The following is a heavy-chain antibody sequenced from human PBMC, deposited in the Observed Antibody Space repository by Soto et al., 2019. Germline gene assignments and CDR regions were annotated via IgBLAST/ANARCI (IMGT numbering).Heavy chain of an antibody. Sequence: GGSLRLSCAASGFTFSSYAMSWVRQAPGKGLEWVSAISGSGGSTYYADSVKGRFTISRDNSKNTLYLQMNSLRAEDTAVYYCAKDLEYSSSPYYFDYWGQGTLVTVSS. CDR1: GFTFSSYA. CDR3: AKDLEYSSSPYYFDY. D-gene: IGHD6-6*01. V-gene: IGHV3-23*01. CDR2: ISGSGGST. J-gene: IGHJ4*02.